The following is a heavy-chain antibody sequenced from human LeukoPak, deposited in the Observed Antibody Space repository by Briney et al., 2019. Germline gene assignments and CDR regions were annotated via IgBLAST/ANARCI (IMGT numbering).Heavy chain of an antibody. CDR3: ARPSYYEYAWGSYRVGPLDI. V-gene: IGHV5-51*01. CDR1: GFSFPSYW. CDR2: IYPGDSDT. Sequence: GESLKISCKGSGFSFPSYWVGWVRQMPGKGLEWMGIIYPGDSDTRYSPSFQGQVTISADKSISAAYLQWSSLKASDTAMYYCARPSYYEYAWGSYRVGPLDIWGQGTMLTVSS. J-gene: IGHJ3*02. D-gene: IGHD3-16*02.